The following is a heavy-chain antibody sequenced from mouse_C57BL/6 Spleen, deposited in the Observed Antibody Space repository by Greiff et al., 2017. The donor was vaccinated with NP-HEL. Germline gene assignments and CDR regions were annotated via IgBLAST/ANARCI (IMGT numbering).Heavy chain of an antibody. D-gene: IGHD2-4*01. Sequence: EVQGVVSGEGLVNPGGSLKPSFAAFGLTFSSYALSWVGQTPEKRLEWVAYISIGGDYIYYADTVKGRFTISRDNSRNTLYLQMSSRKCEDTAMYYCTRGGDYDGDFDYWGQGTTLTVSS. CDR2: ISIGGDYI. CDR3: TRGGDYDGDFDY. J-gene: IGHJ2*01. V-gene: IGHV5-9-1*02. CDR1: GLTFSSYA.